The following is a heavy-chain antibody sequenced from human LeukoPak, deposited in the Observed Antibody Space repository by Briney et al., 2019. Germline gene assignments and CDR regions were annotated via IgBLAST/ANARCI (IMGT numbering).Heavy chain of an antibody. Sequence: PGGSPRLSCAASGFTFNSYWMHWVRQAPGRGLVWVSRINTDGSSTSYADSVKGRFTISRDNAKNTLYLQMNSLRAEDTAVYYCASGYNYGFAYWGQGALVTVSS. CDR2: INTDGSST. J-gene: IGHJ4*02. V-gene: IGHV3-74*01. CDR3: ASGYNYGFAY. D-gene: IGHD5-18*01. CDR1: GFTFNSYW.